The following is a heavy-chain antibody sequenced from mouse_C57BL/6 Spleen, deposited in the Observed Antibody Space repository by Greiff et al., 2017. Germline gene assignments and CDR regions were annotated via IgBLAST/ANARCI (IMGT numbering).Heavy chain of an antibody. Sequence: DVKLVESEGGLVQPGSSMKLSCTASGFTFSDYYMAWVRQVPEKGLEWVANINYDGSSTYYLDSLKSRFIISRDNAKNILYLQMSSLKSEDTATYYCAREGTGTSFAYWGQGTLVTVSA. CDR2: INYDGSST. CDR3: AREGTGTSFAY. CDR1: GFTFSDYY. D-gene: IGHD4-1*01. V-gene: IGHV5-16*01. J-gene: IGHJ3*01.